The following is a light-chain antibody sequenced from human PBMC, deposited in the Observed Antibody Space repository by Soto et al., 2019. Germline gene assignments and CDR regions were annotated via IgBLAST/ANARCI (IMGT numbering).Light chain of an antibody. CDR1: SSNIGSNY. V-gene: IGLV1-47*02. Sequence: QSVLTQPPSASGTPGQRVTISCSGRSSNIGSNYVYWYQQLPGTAPKLLIYYNNQRPSGVPDRFSGSKSGTSASPAISGLRSEDEADYYCATWDDSLSGYVFGTGTKVTVL. CDR2: YNN. J-gene: IGLJ1*01. CDR3: ATWDDSLSGYV.